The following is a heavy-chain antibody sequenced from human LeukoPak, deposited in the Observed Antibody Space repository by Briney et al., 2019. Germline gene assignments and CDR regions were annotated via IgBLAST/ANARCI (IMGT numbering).Heavy chain of an antibody. V-gene: IGHV1-46*01. CDR3: ARAQYNDRGPDY. CDR1: GYTFTSYY. D-gene: IGHD3-22*01. Sequence: GASVKVSCKASGYTFTSYYMQWVRQAPGHGLEWMGIINPSDGTTDYPQRSQGRVSMTRDTSTSTVYMELSSLRSEDTAVYYCARAQYNDRGPDYWGQGTLVTVSS. CDR2: INPSDGTT. J-gene: IGHJ4*02.